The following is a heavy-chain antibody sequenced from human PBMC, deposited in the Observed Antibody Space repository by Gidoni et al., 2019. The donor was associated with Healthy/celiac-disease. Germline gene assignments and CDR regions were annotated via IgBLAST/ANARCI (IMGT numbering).Heavy chain of an antibody. CDR3: ARRGNRGVRRTYYYDSSGYYNFDY. J-gene: IGHJ4*02. CDR1: GGSFSGYY. D-gene: IGHD3-22*01. Sequence: QVQLQQWGAGLLKPSETLSLTCAVYGGSFSGYYWRWIRTPPGKGLEWIGEINHIGSTNYNPSLKSRVTISVDRSKTQFSLKLSSVTAADTAVYYCARRGNRGVRRTYYYDSSGYYNFDYWGQGTLVTVSS. CDR2: INHIGST. V-gene: IGHV4-34*01.